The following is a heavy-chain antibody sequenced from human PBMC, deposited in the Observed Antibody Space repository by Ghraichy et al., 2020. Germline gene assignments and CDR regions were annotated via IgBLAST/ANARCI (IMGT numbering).Heavy chain of an antibody. D-gene: IGHD2-15*01. V-gene: IGHV1-69*04. Sequence: KVSCKASGGTFSSYAITWVRQAPGQGLEWMGRIIPILGIANYAQKFQGRVTITADKSTSTAYMELSSLRSEDTAVYYCARDLDYSGIDYWGQGTLVTVSS. CDR3: ARDLDYSGIDY. CDR1: GGTFSSYA. CDR2: IIPILGIA. J-gene: IGHJ4*02.